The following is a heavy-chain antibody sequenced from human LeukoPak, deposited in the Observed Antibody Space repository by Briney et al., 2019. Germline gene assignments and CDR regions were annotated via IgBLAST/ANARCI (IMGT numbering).Heavy chain of an antibody. Sequence: SETLSLTCTVSGGSISSYYWSWVRQPPGKGLEWIGYIYYSGSTNYNPSLKSRVTMSVDTSENQFSLKLSSVTAADTAVYYCVRAGIGGTTPRIPLLDYWGQGTLVTVYS. CDR1: GGSISSYY. CDR2: IYYSGST. D-gene: IGHD1-26*01. V-gene: IGHV4-59*01. CDR3: VRAGIGGTTPRIPLLDY. J-gene: IGHJ4*02.